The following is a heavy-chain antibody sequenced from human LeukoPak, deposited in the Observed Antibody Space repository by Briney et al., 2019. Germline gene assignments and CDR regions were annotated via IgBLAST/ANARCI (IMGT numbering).Heavy chain of an antibody. Sequence: PSETLSLTCTVSGVSISSSNSYWGWIRQPPGKGLEWIGSIYYSGSTYYNPSLKSRVTISVDTSKNQFSLKLSSVTAADTAVYYCASTHDSPWVVDYWGQGTLVTVSS. D-gene: IGHD1-1*01. J-gene: IGHJ4*02. CDR2: IYYSGST. V-gene: IGHV4-39*01. CDR3: ASTHDSPWVVDY. CDR1: GVSISSSNSY.